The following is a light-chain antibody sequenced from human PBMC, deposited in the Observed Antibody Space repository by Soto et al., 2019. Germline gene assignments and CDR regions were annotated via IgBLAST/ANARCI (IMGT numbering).Light chain of an antibody. V-gene: IGKV3D-11*03. CDR3: QQFSSYPLT. J-gene: IGKJ4*01. Sequence: EIVLTQSPATLSVSPGERATLSCRASQRLVGNLAWFQHKPGQAPRLLLYDASNRATGIPARFSGGGSGTDFTLTISRLEPEDFAVYYCQQFSSYPLTFGGETKVDIK. CDR1: QRLVGN. CDR2: DAS.